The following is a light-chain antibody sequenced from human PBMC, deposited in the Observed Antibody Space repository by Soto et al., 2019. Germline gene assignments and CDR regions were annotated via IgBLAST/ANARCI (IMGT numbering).Light chain of an antibody. V-gene: IGLV1-51*02. CDR2: ENN. J-gene: IGLJ2*01. CDR1: SSNIGNNY. CDR3: GTWDNSLRTVV. Sequence: QSVLTQPPSVSAAPGQKVTLSCSGSSSNIGNNYVSWYQQLPGTAPKLLIYENNKRPSGIPDRFSGSKSGTSATLGITGLQTGDEADYYCGTWDNSLRTVVFGGGTKLTVL.